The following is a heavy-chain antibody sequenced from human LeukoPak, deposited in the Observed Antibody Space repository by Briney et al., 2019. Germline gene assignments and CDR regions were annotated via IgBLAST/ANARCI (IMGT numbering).Heavy chain of an antibody. CDR1: HGSLCGFY. CDR2: ISHTGRT. CDR3: AKVHVTGDAFDV. D-gene: IGHD2-21*02. J-gene: IGHJ3*01. V-gene: IGHV4-34*01. Sequence: SETLSLTCDVYHGSLCGFYWSWIRQPPGKGLEWIGEISHTGRTNYNPSLGSRLIISLDTLKKQFYLRVTSVTAADTAVYYCAKVHVTGDAFDVWGQGTMVTVSS.